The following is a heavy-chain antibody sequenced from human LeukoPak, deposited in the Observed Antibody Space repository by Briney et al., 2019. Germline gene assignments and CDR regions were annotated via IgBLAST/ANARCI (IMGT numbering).Heavy chain of an antibody. CDR1: GYTFTNYG. CDR2: IIPIFGTA. Sequence: SVKVSCKASGYTFTNYGINWVRQAPGQGLEWMGRIIPIFGTANYAQKFQGRVTITADKSTSTAYMELSSLRSEDTAVYYCARVSVDGYFDPWGRGTLVTVSS. V-gene: IGHV1-69*06. J-gene: IGHJ5*02. CDR3: ARVSVDGYFDP. D-gene: IGHD5-24*01.